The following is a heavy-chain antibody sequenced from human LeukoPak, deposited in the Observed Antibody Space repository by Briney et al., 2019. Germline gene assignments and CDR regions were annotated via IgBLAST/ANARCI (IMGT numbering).Heavy chain of an antibody. V-gene: IGHV4-31*03. CDR2: IYYSGST. CDR1: GGSISSSSYY. J-gene: IGHJ4*02. CDR3: ARGDPTVTIDY. Sequence: SETLSLTCTVSGGSISSSSYYWGWIRQHPGKGLEWIGYIYYSGSTYYNPSLKSRVTISVDTSKNQFSLKLSSVTAADTAVYYCARGDPTVTIDYWGQGTLVTVSS. D-gene: IGHD4-17*01.